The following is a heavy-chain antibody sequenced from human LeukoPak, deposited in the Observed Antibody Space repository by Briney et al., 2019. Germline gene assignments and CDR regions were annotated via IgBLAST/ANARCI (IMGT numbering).Heavy chain of an antibody. CDR3: AKRGGDSLDY. CDR1: GFTFSSYD. V-gene: IGHV3-30*02. CDR2: IRYDGGDK. J-gene: IGHJ4*02. Sequence: GGSLRLSCAASGFTFSSYDINWVRQAPGKGLKWVTFIRYDGGDKNYADSVKGRFTISRDNSKNTVYLPRNSLRDEDTAVYYCAKRGGDSLDYWGQGILVTVSS. D-gene: IGHD4-17*01.